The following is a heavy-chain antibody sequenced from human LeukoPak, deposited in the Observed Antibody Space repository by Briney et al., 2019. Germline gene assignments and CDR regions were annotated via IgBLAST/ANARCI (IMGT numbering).Heavy chain of an antibody. CDR2: MNPNSGNT. V-gene: IGHV1-8*01. J-gene: IGHJ6*02. CDR3: ARTLVDTAMVTIDYYYYYGMDV. D-gene: IGHD5-18*01. Sequence: ASVKVSCKASGYTFTSYDISWVRQATGQGLEWMGWMNPNSGNTGYAQKFQGRVTMTRNTSISTAYMELSSLRSEDTAVYYCARTLVDTAMVTIDYYYYYGMDVWGQGTTVTVSS. CDR1: GYTFTSYD.